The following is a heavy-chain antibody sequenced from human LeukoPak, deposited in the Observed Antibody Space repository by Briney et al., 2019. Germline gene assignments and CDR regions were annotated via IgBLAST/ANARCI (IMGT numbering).Heavy chain of an antibody. CDR3: ARDKEYCSGGSCYGGWFDP. J-gene: IGHJ5*02. CDR2: IIPIFGTA. Sequence: SVKVSCKASGYTFTGYYMHWVRQAPGQGLEWMGGIIPIFGTANYAQKFQGRVTITADESTSTAYMELSSLRSEDTAVYYCARDKEYCSGGSCYGGWFDPWGQGTLVTVSS. D-gene: IGHD2-15*01. CDR1: GYTFTGYY. V-gene: IGHV1-69*13.